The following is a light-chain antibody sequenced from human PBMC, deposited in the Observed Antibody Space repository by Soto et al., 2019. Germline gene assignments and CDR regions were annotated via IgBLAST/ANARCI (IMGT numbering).Light chain of an antibody. J-gene: IGKJ4*01. Sequence: DIVMTQSPLSLPVTPGEPASISCRSSQSLLHSNGYDYLDWYLKKPGQSPQLLMYLGSKRASGVPDRLSCRGSGTDFTLKLSRVDAEDVGVYYCMQALQTPLTFGGGNKVEIK. CDR2: LGS. CDR1: QSLLHSNGYDY. CDR3: MQALQTPLT. V-gene: IGKV2-28*01.